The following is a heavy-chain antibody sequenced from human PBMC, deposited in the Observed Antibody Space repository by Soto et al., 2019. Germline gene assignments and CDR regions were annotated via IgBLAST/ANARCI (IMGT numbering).Heavy chain of an antibody. V-gene: IGHV3-23*01. CDR3: AKDRRYCSGGSCYFDY. CDR1: GFTFSSYA. CDR2: ISGSGGST. Sequence: GGSLRLSCAASGFTFSSYAMSWVRQAPGKGLEWVSAISGSGGSTYYADSVMGRFTISRDNSKNTLYLQMNSLRAEDTAVYYCAKDRRYCSGGSCYFDYWGQGTLVTVSS. J-gene: IGHJ4*02. D-gene: IGHD2-15*01.